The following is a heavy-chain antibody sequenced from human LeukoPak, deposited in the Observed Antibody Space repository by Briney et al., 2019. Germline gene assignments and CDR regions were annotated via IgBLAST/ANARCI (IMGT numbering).Heavy chain of an antibody. D-gene: IGHD1-7*01. CDR1: GFTFSTFS. Sequence: PGGSLRLSCAASGFTFSTFSMNWVRQTPGKGLEWVSAISGSASDIYYADSVKGRFTISRDNPKRSLYLQMNSLRAEDTAVYYCARRTFPNDAFDVWGQGTVVTVSS. J-gene: IGHJ3*01. CDR2: ISGSASDI. V-gene: IGHV3-21*01. CDR3: ARRTFPNDAFDV.